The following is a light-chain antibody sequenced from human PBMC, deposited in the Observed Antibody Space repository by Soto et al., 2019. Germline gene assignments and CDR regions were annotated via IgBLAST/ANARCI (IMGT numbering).Light chain of an antibody. CDR1: SSDVGGYNY. CDR3: SSYTSSSTYVV. CDR2: DVS. Sequence: QSALTQPASVSGSPGQSITISCTGTSSDVGGYNYVSWYQQHPGKAPKLMIYDVSNRPSGVSNRFSGSKSGNTASLTISGLQAEDEADYYCSSYTSSSTYVVLGGVTKLTVL. V-gene: IGLV2-14*01. J-gene: IGLJ2*01.